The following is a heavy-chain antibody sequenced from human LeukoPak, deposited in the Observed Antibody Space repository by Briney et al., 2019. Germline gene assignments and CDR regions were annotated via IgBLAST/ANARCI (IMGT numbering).Heavy chain of an antibody. CDR2: IWYDGSNK. J-gene: IGHJ3*02. CDR3: ARRADDAFDI. Sequence: GKSLRLSCASSGFTFSSYGMHWVRQAPGKGLEWVSLIWYDGSNKYYADSVKGRFTISRDNSKNTLYLQMNSLRAEDMAVYYCARRADDAFDIWGQGTMVTVSS. CDR1: GFTFSSYG. V-gene: IGHV3-33*01.